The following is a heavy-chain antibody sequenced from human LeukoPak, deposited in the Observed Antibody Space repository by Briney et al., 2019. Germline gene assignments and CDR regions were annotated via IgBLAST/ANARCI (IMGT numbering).Heavy chain of an antibody. CDR2: ISYAGSDK. CDR1: GFTFNSHG. CDR3: VRALMSPSEY. V-gene: IGHV3-30*03. D-gene: IGHD3-16*01. Sequence: GGSLRLSCAASGFTFNSHGIHWVRQAPGKGLEWVAVISYAGSDKYYADSVKGRFTISRDNSKNTLYLQMNSLRAEDTAVYYCVRALMSPSEYWGQETLVTVSS. J-gene: IGHJ4*02.